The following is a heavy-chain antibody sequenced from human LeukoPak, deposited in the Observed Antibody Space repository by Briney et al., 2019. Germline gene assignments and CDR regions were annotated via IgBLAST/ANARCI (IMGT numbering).Heavy chain of an antibody. V-gene: IGHV3-21*01. Sequence: PGGSLRLSCAASGFTFDDYAMHWVRQAPGKGLEWVSSISVRSNYIYYADSVRGRFRISRDDARDSLYLQMNSLRAEDTAVYYCVRLRRNSDTSGFYYYYDFWGQGTLVTVSS. D-gene: IGHD3-22*01. CDR1: GFTFDDYA. CDR3: VRLRRNSDTSGFYYYYDF. CDR2: ISVRSNYI. J-gene: IGHJ4*02.